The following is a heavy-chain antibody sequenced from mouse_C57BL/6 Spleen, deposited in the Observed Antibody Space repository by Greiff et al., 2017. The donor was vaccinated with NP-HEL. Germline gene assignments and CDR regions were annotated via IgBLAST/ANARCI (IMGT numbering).Heavy chain of an antibody. CDR2: INPSTGGT. CDR1: GYSFTGYY. V-gene: IGHV1-42*01. D-gene: IGHD3-2*02. Sequence: EVQLKQSGPELVKPGASVKISCKASGYSFTGYYMNWVKQSPEKSLEWIGEINPSTGGTTYNQKFKAKATLTVDKSSSTAYMQLKSLTSEDSAVYYCARSGKTAQATGRYYFDYWGQGTTLTVSS. CDR3: ARSGKTAQATGRYYFDY. J-gene: IGHJ2*01.